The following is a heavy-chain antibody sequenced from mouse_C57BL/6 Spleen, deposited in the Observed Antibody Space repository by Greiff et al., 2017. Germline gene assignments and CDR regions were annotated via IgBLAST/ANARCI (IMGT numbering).Heavy chain of an antibody. CDR3: ARFHGSSVCYYAMDY. Sequence: VQLQQSGPELVKPGASVKISCKASGYAFTSSGMNWVKQRPGKGLEWIGRIYPGDGATNYNGKFKGKATLTADTSSSTAYMQLSSLTSEDSAVYFGARFHGSSVCYYAMDYWGQGTSVTVSS. CDR1: GYAFTSSG. J-gene: IGHJ4*01. D-gene: IGHD1-1*01. CDR2: IYPGDGAT. V-gene: IGHV1-82*01.